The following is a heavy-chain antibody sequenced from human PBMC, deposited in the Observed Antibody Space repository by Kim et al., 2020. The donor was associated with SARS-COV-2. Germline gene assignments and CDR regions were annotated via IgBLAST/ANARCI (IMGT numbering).Heavy chain of an antibody. V-gene: IGHV1-46*01. CDR2: FNPSGDST. CDR3: AREGTNRFDY. D-gene: IGHD1-1*01. CDR1: GYTFTNYY. Sequence: ASVKVSCKASGYTFTNYYIHWVRQAPGQGLEWMGIFNPSGDSTTYAQKFQGRFTITRDTAASTVYMELNSLRSEDTAVYYCAREGTNRFDYWGQGTLVTVSS. J-gene: IGHJ4*02.